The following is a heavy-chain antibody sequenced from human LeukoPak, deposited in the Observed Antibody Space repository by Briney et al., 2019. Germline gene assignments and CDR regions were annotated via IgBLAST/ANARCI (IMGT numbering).Heavy chain of an antibody. CDR1: GFTFSSYA. Sequence: PGGSLRLSCAASGFTFSSYAMHWVRQAPGKGLEWVAVMSYDGSNKYYADSVKGRFTISRDNSKNTLYLQMNSLRAEDTAVYYRARDVGQLGYFDYWGQGTLVTVSS. D-gene: IGHD6-13*01. CDR2: MSYDGSNK. V-gene: IGHV3-30-3*01. J-gene: IGHJ4*02. CDR3: ARDVGQLGYFDY.